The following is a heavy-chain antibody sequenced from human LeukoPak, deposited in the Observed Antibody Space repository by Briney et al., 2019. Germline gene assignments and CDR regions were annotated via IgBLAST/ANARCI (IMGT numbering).Heavy chain of an antibody. D-gene: IGHD3-3*01. V-gene: IGHV1-18*01. CDR3: AREQYDFWSGYYPSYYYYYGLDV. CDR2: ISAYNGNT. Sequence: ASVKVSCKASGYAFTSYGISWLRQAPGQGLEWMGWISAYNGNTNYAQKLQGRVTMTTDTSTSTAYMELRSLRSDDTAVYYCAREQYDFWSGYYPSYYYYYGLDVWGQGTTVTVSS. CDR1: GYAFTSYG. J-gene: IGHJ6*02.